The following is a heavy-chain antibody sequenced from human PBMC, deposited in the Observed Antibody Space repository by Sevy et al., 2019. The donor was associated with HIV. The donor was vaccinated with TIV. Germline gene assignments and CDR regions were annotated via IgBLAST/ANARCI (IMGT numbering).Heavy chain of an antibody. CDR2: IKQDGSKK. CDR3: ARDLGWLQYPLDY. D-gene: IGHD5-12*01. Sequence: GGSLRLSCAASGFTFRSYWMSWVRQAPGKGPEWVANIKQDGSKKYYVNSVKGRFTISRDNAKNSLYLQMNSLRVDDTAVYYCARDLGWLQYPLDYWGRGTLVTVSS. CDR1: GFTFRSYW. V-gene: IGHV3-7*01. J-gene: IGHJ4*02.